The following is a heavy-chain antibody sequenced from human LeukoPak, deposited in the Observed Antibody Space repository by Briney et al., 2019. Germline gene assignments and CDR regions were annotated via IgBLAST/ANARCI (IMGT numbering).Heavy chain of an antibody. CDR2: ISAYNGNT. CDR1: GYTFTSYG. CDR3: AKDRAAARNFDI. J-gene: IGHJ4*02. Sequence: AASVKVSCKASGYTFTSYGISWVRQAPGQGLEWMGWISAYNGNTNYAQKLQGRVTMTTDTSTTTAYMELKSLRSDDTAIYYCAKDRAAARNFDIWGQGTLVTVSS. D-gene: IGHD6-13*01. V-gene: IGHV1-18*01.